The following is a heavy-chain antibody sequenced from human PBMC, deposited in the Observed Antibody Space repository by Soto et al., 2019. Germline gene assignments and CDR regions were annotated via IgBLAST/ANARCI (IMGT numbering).Heavy chain of an antibody. D-gene: IGHD6-6*01. CDR1: XXSFSXXX. CDR3: ARVWRSSSN. CDR2: INHSGST. J-gene: IGHJ4*02. Sequence: QVQLQQWGAGLLKPSETLSLTCAXXXXSFSXXXXXXXXXXPGKGLEWIGEINHSGSTNYNPSLKSRVTISVDTSKNQFSLKLSSVTAADTAVYYCARVWRSSSNWGQGTLVTVSS. V-gene: IGHV4-34*01.